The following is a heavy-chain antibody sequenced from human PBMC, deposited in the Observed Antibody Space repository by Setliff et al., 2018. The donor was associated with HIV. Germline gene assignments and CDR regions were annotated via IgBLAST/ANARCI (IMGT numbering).Heavy chain of an antibody. D-gene: IGHD7-27*01. CDR3: AIEPLPGDFGDF. Sequence: ASVKVSCKASGYTFTTYVVHWVRQAPGQRLEWMGWINVGSGNTKYSQKFQGRVTITRDASASTAYMELSSLRSEDTAVYYCAIEPLPGDFGDFWGQGTLVTVSS. CDR2: INVGSGNT. V-gene: IGHV1-3*01. CDR1: GYTFTTYV. J-gene: IGHJ4*02.